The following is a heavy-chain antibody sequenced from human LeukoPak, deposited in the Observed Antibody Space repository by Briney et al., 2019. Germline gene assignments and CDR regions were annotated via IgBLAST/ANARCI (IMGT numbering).Heavy chain of an antibody. CDR1: DGSINSGDYY. CDR3: ARVPDTSSPYMDV. CDR2: IYYSGST. J-gene: IGHJ6*03. V-gene: IGHV4-31*03. D-gene: IGHD6-13*01. Sequence: PSETLSLTCTASDGSINSGDYYWRWIRHCPGKGLEWIGYIYYSGSTYYNPSLKSRVTISVDTSKNQFSLKLNSVTAADTAVYYCARVPDTSSPYMDVWGKGTTVTVSS.